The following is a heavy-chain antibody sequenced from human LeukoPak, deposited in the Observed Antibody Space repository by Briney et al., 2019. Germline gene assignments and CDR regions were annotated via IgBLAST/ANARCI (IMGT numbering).Heavy chain of an antibody. J-gene: IGHJ4*02. CDR1: GGSFSGYY. D-gene: IGHD3-22*01. Sequence: PSETLSLTCAVHGGSFSGYYWSWIRQPPGKGLEWIGEINHSGSTNYNPSLKSRVTISVDTSKNQFSLKLSSVTAADTAVYYCAGRDGYSSGYRIDYWGQGTLVTVSS. V-gene: IGHV4-34*01. CDR3: AGRDGYSSGYRIDY. CDR2: INHSGST.